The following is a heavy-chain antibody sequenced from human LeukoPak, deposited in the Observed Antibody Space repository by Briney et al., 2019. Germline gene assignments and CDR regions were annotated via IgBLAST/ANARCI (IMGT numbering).Heavy chain of an antibody. V-gene: IGHV4-59*01. D-gene: IGHD3-9*01. CDR1: GGSISSYY. CDR3: ARGDYNRYFDY. CDR2: IYDSGST. Sequence: SETLSLTCTVSGGSISSYYWSWIRQPPGKGLEWIGNIYDSGSTNYNPSLKSRVTMSVDTSNNHFSLKLRSATAADTAVYYCARGDYNRYFDYWGQGTLVTVSS. J-gene: IGHJ4*02.